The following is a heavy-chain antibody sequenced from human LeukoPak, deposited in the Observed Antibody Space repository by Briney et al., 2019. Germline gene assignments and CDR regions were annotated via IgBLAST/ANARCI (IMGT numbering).Heavy chain of an antibody. D-gene: IGHD3-16*01. CDR2: ISPSSTYI. J-gene: IGHJ4*02. Sequence: GGSLRLSCAASGFTFSSFKMTWVRQAPGKGLGWGASISPSSTYIYYGDSLKGRVTVSRDNAKSLLFLHMSSLRPDDTAVYYCARDFTGGEYFDSWGQGALVSVSS. CDR1: GFTFSSFK. V-gene: IGHV3-21*06. CDR3: ARDFTGGEYFDS.